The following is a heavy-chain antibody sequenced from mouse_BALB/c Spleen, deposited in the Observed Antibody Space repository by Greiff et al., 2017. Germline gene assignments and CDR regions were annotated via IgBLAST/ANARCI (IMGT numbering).Heavy chain of an antibody. J-gene: IGHJ1*01. CDR1: GFNIKDTY. CDR3: ASCDYDWYFDV. V-gene: IGHV14-3*02. D-gene: IGHD2-4*01. CDR2: IDPANGNT. Sequence: EVQLQQSGAELVKPGASVKLSCTASGFNIKDTYMHWVKQRPEQGLEWIGRIDPANGNTKYDPKFQGKATITADTSSNTAYLQLSSLTSEDTAVYYCASCDYDWYFDVWGAGTTVTVSS.